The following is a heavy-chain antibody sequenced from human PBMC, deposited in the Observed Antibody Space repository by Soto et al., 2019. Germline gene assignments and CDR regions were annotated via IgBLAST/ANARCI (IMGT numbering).Heavy chain of an antibody. D-gene: IGHD3-16*01. CDR1: DGSISNFY. V-gene: IGHV4-59*01. CDR2: ISSSGNT. J-gene: IGHJ4*02. CDR3: ARAPMILTRSYFDS. Sequence: TLSLTCTVSDGSISNFYWSWIRQPPGKGLEWIGYISSSGNTNYNPSLKSRVSISVDTSKNQFSLNLTSVTAADTAVYYCARAPMILTRSYFDSWGQGTPVTVSS.